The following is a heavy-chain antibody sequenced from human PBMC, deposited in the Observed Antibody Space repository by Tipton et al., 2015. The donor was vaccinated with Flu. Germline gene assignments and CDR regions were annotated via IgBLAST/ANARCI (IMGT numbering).Heavy chain of an antibody. CDR2: IYSGGST. Sequence: SLRLSCAASGFTVSSNYMSWVRQAPGKGLEWVSVIYSGGSTYYADSVKGRFTISRDNSKNTLYLQMNSLRAEDTAVYYCAREGIAAAPFDYWGQGTLVPVSS. J-gene: IGHJ4*02. CDR1: GFTVSSNY. CDR3: AREGIAAAPFDY. V-gene: IGHV3-66*01. D-gene: IGHD6-13*01.